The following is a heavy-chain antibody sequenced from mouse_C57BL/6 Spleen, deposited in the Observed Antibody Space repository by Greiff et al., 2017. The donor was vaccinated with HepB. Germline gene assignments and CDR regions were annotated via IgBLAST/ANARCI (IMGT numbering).Heavy chain of an antibody. CDR2: IYPGDGDT. D-gene: IGHD1-1*01. CDR1: GYAFSSYW. V-gene: IGHV1-80*01. Sequence: VKLVESGAELVKPGASVKISCKASGYAFSSYWMNWVKQRPGKGLEWIGQIYPGDGDTNYNGKFKGKATLTADKSSSTAYMQLSSLTSEDSAVYVCARSADYSSHHGYFDVWGTGTTFTVSS. CDR3: ARSADYSSHHGYFDV. J-gene: IGHJ1*03.